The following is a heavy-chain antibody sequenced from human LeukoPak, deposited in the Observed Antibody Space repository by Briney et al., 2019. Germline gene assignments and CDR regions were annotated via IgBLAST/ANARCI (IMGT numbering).Heavy chain of an antibody. CDR2: IIPIFGTA. CDR3: ARGTIAAAGEIWFDP. D-gene: IGHD6-13*01. Sequence: SVKVSCKASGGTFSSYAISWVRQAPGQGLEWMGGIIPIFGTANYAQKFQGRVTITADESTSTAYMELSSLRSEDTAVYYCARGTIAAAGEIWFDPWGQGTLVTVSS. J-gene: IGHJ5*02. CDR1: GGTFSSYA. V-gene: IGHV1-69*13.